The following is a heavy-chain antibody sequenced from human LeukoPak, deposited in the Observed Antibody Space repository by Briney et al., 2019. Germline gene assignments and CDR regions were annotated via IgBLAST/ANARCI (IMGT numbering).Heavy chain of an antibody. CDR2: FTHSGGT. Sequence: PWETLSLTCAVYGGSFSGFYWSWIPQPPGKRLEWVGEFTHSGGTNYTPSPKSRVTISIDTSKNQFSLKLSSVTAADTAVYYCARGTRQQLVFRTYNWFDPWGQGTLVTVSS. V-gene: IGHV4-34*01. J-gene: IGHJ5*02. CDR1: GGSFSGFY. CDR3: ARGTRQQLVFRTYNWFDP. D-gene: IGHD6-13*01.